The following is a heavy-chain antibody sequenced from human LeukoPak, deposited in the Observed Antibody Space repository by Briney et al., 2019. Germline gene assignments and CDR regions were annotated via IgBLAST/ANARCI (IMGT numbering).Heavy chain of an antibody. V-gene: IGHV3-23*01. Sequence: GGSLRLSCTASGFTFGDYAMSWVRQAPGKGLEWVSAISGSGGSTYYADSVKGRFTISRDNSKDTLYLQMNSLRAEDTAVYYCAKGRSEGDWLYFDYWGQGTLVTVSS. CDR1: GFTFGDYA. CDR2: ISGSGGST. J-gene: IGHJ4*02. D-gene: IGHD3-9*01. CDR3: AKGRSEGDWLYFDY.